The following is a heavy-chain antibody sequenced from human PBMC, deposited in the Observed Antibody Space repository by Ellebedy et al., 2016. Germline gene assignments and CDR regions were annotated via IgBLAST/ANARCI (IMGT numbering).Heavy chain of an antibody. V-gene: IGHV4-61*01. J-gene: IGHJ4*02. CDR2: SYYSGST. D-gene: IGHD3-10*01. Sequence: GSLRLXCTVSGGSVSRGSYYWTWNRQSPGQGMECIGYSYYSGSTNYNPSLKSRVTISVDTSKNQFSLKLTSVTAADTAVYFCARGYYGSGSFLDYWGQGILVTVSS. CDR1: GGSVSRGSYY. CDR3: ARGYYGSGSFLDY.